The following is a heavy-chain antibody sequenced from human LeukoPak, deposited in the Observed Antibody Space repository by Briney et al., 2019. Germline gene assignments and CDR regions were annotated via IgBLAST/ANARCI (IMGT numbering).Heavy chain of an antibody. CDR2: INSDGCST. D-gene: IGHD4-17*01. V-gene: IGHV3-74*01. CDR3: ASDLTPPDYETNWFDP. CDR1: GFTFSSYW. Sequence: GGSLRLSCAASGFTFSSYWMHWVRQAPGKGLVWVSRINSDGCSTNYADSVKGRFTISRDNAKNTLYLQMGSLKAEDTAVYYCASDLTPPDYETNWFDPWGQGTLVTVSS. J-gene: IGHJ5*02.